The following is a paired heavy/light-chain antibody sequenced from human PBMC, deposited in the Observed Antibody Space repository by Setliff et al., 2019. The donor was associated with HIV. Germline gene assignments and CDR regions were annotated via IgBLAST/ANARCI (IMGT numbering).Light chain of an antibody. CDR2: EIS. CDR3: MQGTYWPPST. CDR1: QSLVHSDGNTY. J-gene: IGKJ3*01. V-gene: IGKV2-30*02. Sequence: DVVMTQSPPSLSVTLGQPASISCRSSQSLVHSDGNTYLNWYQQRPGQSPRRLIYEISNRDSGVPDRFSGSGSGTDFTLKISRVEAEDVGVYYCMQGTYWPPSTFGPGTKVDIK.
Heavy chain of an antibody. J-gene: IGHJ5*02. Sequence: EVQLVQSGAEVKKPGEPLKISCKASGYRFTSYWIGWVRQMPGKDLEWMGLIYPGDSDARYSPSFQGQVTISADKSISTAYLQWNNLKASDTAIYYCAKQGAGSYYLPQAWGQGTLVTVSS. V-gene: IGHV5-51*01. CDR2: IYPGDSDA. D-gene: IGHD1-26*01. CDR1: GYRFTSYW. CDR3: AKQGAGSYYLPQA.